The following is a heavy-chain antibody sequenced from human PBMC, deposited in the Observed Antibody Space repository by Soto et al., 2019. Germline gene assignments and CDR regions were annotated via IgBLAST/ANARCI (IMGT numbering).Heavy chain of an antibody. Sequence: SETLSLTCAVCSGSISSSNWWSWVRQPPGKGLEWIGEIYHSGSTNYNPSLKSRVTISVDKSKNQFSLKLSSVTAADTAVYYCAREIHYYGPGNNWIDPRGQGTLVTLSS. D-gene: IGHD3-10*01. V-gene: IGHV4-4*02. CDR2: IYHSGST. CDR1: SGSISSSNW. J-gene: IGHJ5*02. CDR3: AREIHYYGPGNNWIDP.